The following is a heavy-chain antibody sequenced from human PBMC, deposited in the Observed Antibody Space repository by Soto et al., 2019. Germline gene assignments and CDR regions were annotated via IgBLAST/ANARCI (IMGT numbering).Heavy chain of an antibody. Sequence: GASVKVSCKASGYTFTGYYIHWVRQAPGQGPEWMGWINPNRGDTNYAQKFQGWVTMSRDTSNTTAYMELSRLTSDDTAVYFCARDQLQDYYYYGMDVWGQGTTVSVSS. D-gene: IGHD1-1*01. CDR3: ARDQLQDYYYYGMDV. J-gene: IGHJ6*02. V-gene: IGHV1-2*04. CDR2: INPNRGDT. CDR1: GYTFTGYY.